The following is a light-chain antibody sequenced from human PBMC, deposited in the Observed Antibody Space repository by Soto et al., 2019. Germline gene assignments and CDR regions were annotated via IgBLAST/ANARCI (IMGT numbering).Light chain of an antibody. V-gene: IGLV3-27*01. CDR2: KDT. Sequence: SYELTQPSSVSMSPGQTARITCSGDVLAKKYARWFQQKPGQAPVLVIYKDTERPSGIPERFSDSSSGTTVTLTISGAQVEDEADYYCYSAADNNRGVFGGGTKLTVL. CDR3: YSAADNNRGV. CDR1: VLAKKY. J-gene: IGLJ2*01.